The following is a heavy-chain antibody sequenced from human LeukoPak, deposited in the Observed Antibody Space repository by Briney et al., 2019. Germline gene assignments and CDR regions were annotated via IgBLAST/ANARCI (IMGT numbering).Heavy chain of an antibody. J-gene: IGHJ5*02. V-gene: IGHV1-46*01. Sequence: GASVKVSCKASAYTFTKYHIYWVRQAPGHGLEWMGLMSPNGDSTLYSQKFQGRVTMTRDTSTSTDYMELSSLRSEDTAVYYCARDNSDTVKGECSGACYWWFDPWGQGTLVTVSS. CDR1: AYTFTKYH. CDR3: ARDNSDTVKGECSGACYWWFDP. D-gene: IGHD6-19*01. CDR2: MSPNGDST.